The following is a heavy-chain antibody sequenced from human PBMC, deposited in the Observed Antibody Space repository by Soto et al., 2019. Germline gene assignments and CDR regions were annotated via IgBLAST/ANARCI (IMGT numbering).Heavy chain of an antibody. CDR2: INPNSGGT. CDR1: GYTFTGYD. V-gene: IGHV1-2*02. D-gene: IGHD3-9*01. CDR3: AKDPHDYDILTGYPDY. Sequence: ASVKVSCKASGYTFTGYDMHWVRQAPGQGLEWMGWINPNSGGTNYADSVKGRFTISRDNSKNTLYLQMNSLRAEDTAVYYCAKDPHDYDILTGYPDYWGQGTLVTVSS. J-gene: IGHJ4*02.